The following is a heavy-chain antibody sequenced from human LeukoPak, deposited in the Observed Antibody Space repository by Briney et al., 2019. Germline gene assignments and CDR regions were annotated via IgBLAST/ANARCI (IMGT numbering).Heavy chain of an antibody. CDR3: ARANRSSTSFRYYYGMDV. CDR1: GFTFNSYS. Sequence: RGSLRLSCAASGFTFNSYSMNWVRQAPGKGLEWVSYISSSSSTIYYADSVKGRFTISRDNAKNSLYLQMNSLRDEDTAVYYCARANRSSTSFRYYYGMDVWGQGTTVTVSS. CDR2: ISSSSSTI. D-gene: IGHD2-2*01. J-gene: IGHJ6*02. V-gene: IGHV3-48*02.